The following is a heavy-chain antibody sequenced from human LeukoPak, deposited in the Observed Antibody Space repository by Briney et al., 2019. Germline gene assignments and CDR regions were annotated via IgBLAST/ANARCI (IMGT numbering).Heavy chain of an antibody. V-gene: IGHV1-24*01. CDR2: FDPEDGET. CDR3: ATVEYQLHYYFDY. CDR1: GYTLTELS. J-gene: IGHJ4*03. D-gene: IGHD2-2*01. Sequence: APVKVSCKVSGYTLTELSMHWVRQAPGKGLEWMGGFDPEDGETIYAQKFQGRVTMTEDTSTDTAYMELSSLRSEDTAVYYCATVEYQLHYYFDYWGQGTTVTVSS.